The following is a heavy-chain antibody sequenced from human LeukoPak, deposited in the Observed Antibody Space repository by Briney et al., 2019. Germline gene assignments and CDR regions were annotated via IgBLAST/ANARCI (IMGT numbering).Heavy chain of an antibody. V-gene: IGHV3-74*01. Sequence: AESLRLSCAASGFTFSSYRMHWVRQAPGKGLVWVSLISGDGSSTSYADSVKGRFTISRDNAKNTLYLQMNSLRAEDTAVYYCTKVVGYTTDFDHWGQGTLVTVSS. CDR1: GFTFSSYR. D-gene: IGHD2-8*02. J-gene: IGHJ4*02. CDR2: ISGDGSST. CDR3: TKVVGYTTDFDH.